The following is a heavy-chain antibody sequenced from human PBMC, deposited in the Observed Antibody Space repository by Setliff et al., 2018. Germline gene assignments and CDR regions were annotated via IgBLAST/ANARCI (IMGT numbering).Heavy chain of an antibody. D-gene: IGHD6-13*01. Sequence: GASVKVSCKASGYTLTSYGISWVRQAPGQGLEWMGWISAYNGNTNYAQKLQGRVTMTTDTSTSTAYMELRSLRSDDTAVYYCARAPAYSSTPGSYAFDIWGHGTMVTVSS. V-gene: IGHV1-18*01. CDR1: GYTLTSYG. CDR3: ARAPAYSSTPGSYAFDI. CDR2: ISAYNGNT. J-gene: IGHJ3*02.